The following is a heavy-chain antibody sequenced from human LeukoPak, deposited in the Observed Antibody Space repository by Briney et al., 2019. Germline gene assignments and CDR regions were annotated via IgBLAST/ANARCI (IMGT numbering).Heavy chain of an antibody. CDR3: AREGVKYYYDSSGSEFDY. J-gene: IGHJ4*02. V-gene: IGHV1-18*01. CDR2: ITAYNGNT. D-gene: IGHD3-22*01. CDR1: GYTFTSYG. Sequence: GASVNVSCKASGYTFTSYGISWVRQAPGQGLEWMGWITAYNGNTNYAQKLQGRVTMTTDTSTSTAYMELRRLRSDDTAVYYCAREGVKYYYDSSGSEFDYWGQGTLVTVSS.